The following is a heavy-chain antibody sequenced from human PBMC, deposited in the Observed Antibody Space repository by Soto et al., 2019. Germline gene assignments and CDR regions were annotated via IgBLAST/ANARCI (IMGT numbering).Heavy chain of an antibody. V-gene: IGHV5-10-1*01. J-gene: IGHJ3*02. CDR1: GYSFTSYW. CDR2: IDPSDSYT. Sequence: PGESLKISCKGSGYSFTSYWISWVRQMPGKGLEWMGRIDPSDSYTNYSPSFQGHVTISADKSISTAYLQWSSLKASDTAMYYCVTNLVVTAAMDILCQGTMLTISS. CDR3: VTNLVVTAAMDI. D-gene: IGHD3-22*01.